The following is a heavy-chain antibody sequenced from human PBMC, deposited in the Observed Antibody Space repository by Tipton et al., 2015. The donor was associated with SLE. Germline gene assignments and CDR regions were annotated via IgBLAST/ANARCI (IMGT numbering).Heavy chain of an antibody. D-gene: IGHD5-12*01. J-gene: IGHJ4*02. V-gene: IGHV4-4*07. CDR3: VRDDGYNSGKGFDY. Sequence: TLSLTCTVSGASVSGDSWSWLRRAAGKGLGWIGRIDTSGPTHYNPSLQSRVSMSVDTSKNQFSLKLNSVTAADTAVYYCVRDDGYNSGKGFDYWGQGLLVRVSS. CDR2: IDTSGPT. CDR1: GASVSGDS.